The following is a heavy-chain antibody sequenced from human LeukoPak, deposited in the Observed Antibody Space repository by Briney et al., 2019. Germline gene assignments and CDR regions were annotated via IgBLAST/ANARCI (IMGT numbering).Heavy chain of an antibody. V-gene: IGHV4-59*11. CDR2: IYYSGST. D-gene: IGHD4-23*01. Sequence: SETLSLTCTVSGGSISSHYWSWIRQPPGKGLEWIGYIYYSGSTNYNPSLKSRVTISVDTSKNQFSLKLSSVTAADTAVYYCARRRWLEPYYMDVWGKGTTVTVSS. CDR1: GGSISSHY. J-gene: IGHJ6*03. CDR3: ARRRWLEPYYMDV.